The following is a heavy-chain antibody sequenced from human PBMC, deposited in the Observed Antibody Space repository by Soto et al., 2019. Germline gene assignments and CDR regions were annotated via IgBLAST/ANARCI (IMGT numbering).Heavy chain of an antibody. Sequence: QVQLQESGPGLVKPSETLSLTCTVSDGAISTYYWHWIRQPPGKGLEWIGYIHYSGYTSYNPSLKSQVTISVDTSKNQFSVRLHSVTAADTAVYYCAREYSSFEYWGQGALVTVS. CDR2: IHYSGYT. V-gene: IGHV4-59*01. CDR3: AREYSSFEY. D-gene: IGHD4-4*01. J-gene: IGHJ4*02. CDR1: DGAISTYY.